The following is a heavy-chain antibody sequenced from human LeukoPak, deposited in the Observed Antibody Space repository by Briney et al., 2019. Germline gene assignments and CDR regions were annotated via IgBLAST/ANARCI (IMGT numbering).Heavy chain of an antibody. CDR2: MNPNIGNT. J-gene: IGHJ5*02. V-gene: IGHV1-8*02. Sequence: ASVKVSCKASGYTFTSYGISWVRQATGQGLEWMGWMNPNIGNTGYAQKFQGRGTMTRNTPISTAYMELSSLRSEDTAVYYCARVSSPLSYYDFWSGYYENWFDPWGQGTLVTVSS. CDR1: GYTFTSYG. CDR3: ARVSSPLSYYDFWSGYYENWFDP. D-gene: IGHD3-3*01.